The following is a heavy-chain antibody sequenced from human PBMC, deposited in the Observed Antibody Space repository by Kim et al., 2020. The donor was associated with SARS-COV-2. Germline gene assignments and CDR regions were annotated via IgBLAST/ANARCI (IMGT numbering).Heavy chain of an antibody. V-gene: IGHV3-53*01. CDR2: IFFAGGT. CDR3: ARGSRPRREFDL. Sequence: GGSLRLSCTASGFTVSSNYMTWVRQAPGKGLEWVSVIFFAGGTYYADSVKGRFTISRDNSKNTVYLQMNSLRAEDTAVYYCARGSRPRREFDLWGQGTLV. CDR1: GFTVSSNY. J-gene: IGHJ4*02. D-gene: IGHD6-25*01.